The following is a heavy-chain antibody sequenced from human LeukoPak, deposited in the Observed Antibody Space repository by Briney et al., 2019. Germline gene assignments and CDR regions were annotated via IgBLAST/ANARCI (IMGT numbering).Heavy chain of an antibody. CDR2: IYYSGST. CDR1: GGSISSSSYY. Sequence: PSETLSLTCTVSGGSISSSSYYWGWIRQPPGKGLEWIGSIYYSGSTYYNPSLKSRVTISVDTSKNQFSLKLSSVTAADTAVYYCARGLTGGVLTGFDPWGQGTLVTVSS. V-gene: IGHV4-39*07. D-gene: IGHD2-8*02. J-gene: IGHJ5*02. CDR3: ARGLTGGVLTGFDP.